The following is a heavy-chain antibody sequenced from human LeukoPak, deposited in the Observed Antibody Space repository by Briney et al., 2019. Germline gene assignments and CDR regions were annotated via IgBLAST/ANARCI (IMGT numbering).Heavy chain of an antibody. J-gene: IGHJ1*01. D-gene: IGHD3-22*01. CDR3: ARVTYYYDSSVYFEYVQH. Sequence: ASVKVSCKASGGTFSSYAISWVRQAPGQGLEWMGRIIPILGIANKAQKVHGRVTITADKTTRPAYMELSSLRSEDSAVYYCARVTYYYDSSVYFEYVQHWGQGNLVTVSS. CDR2: IIPILGIA. CDR1: GGTFSSYA. V-gene: IGHV1-69*04.